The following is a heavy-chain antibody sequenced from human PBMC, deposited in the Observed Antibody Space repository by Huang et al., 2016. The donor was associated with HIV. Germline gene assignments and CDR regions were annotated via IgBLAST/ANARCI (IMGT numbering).Heavy chain of an antibody. J-gene: IGHJ4*02. CDR3: AKDGRGSGTYYDYFEY. V-gene: IGHV3-30*18. Sequence: QVQLVESGGGVVQPGRSLRLSCAAFGFTFNKFDMHWVRQAPGKWLEWCAIISYDGSSKYHADSVKGRFTISRDNSKNTVYLQMNSLRVEDTAVYYCAKDGRGSGTYYDYFEYWGQGTLVTVSS. D-gene: IGHD1-26*01. CDR2: ISYDGSSK. CDR1: GFTFNKFD.